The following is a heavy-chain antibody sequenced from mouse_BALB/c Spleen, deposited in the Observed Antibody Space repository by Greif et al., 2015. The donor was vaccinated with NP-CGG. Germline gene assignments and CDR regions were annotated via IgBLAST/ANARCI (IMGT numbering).Heavy chain of an antibody. D-gene: IGHD2-3*01. CDR1: GFTFSSYT. CDR3: ARPFYDGVYYYAMDY. CDR2: ISNGGGST. Sequence: EVKVVESGGGLVQPGGSLKLSCAASGFTFSSYTMSWVRQTPEKRLEWVAYISNGGGSTYYPDTVKGRFTISRDNAKNTLYLQMSSLKSEDTAMYYCARPFYDGVYYYAMDYWGQGTSVTVSS. V-gene: IGHV5-12-2*01. J-gene: IGHJ4*01.